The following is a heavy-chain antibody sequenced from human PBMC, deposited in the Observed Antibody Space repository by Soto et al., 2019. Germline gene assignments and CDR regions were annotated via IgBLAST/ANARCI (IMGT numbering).Heavy chain of an antibody. Sequence: QVHLEQSGAEVKKPGSSVKVSCKAAGGTFSTYTLIWVRQAPGQGLEWMGRIIPMLTVTNSAQKFQGRVTLTADKSTSTAFIELTSLTSDDTAVYYCSIGSWSAETFDVWGQGTMVPVSS. V-gene: IGHV1-69*02. CDR1: GGTFSTYT. CDR2: IIPMLTVT. D-gene: IGHD2-2*01. CDR3: SIGSWSAETFDV. J-gene: IGHJ3*01.